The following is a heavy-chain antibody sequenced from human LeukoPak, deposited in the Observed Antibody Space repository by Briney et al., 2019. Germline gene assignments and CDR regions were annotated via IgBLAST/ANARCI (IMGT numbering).Heavy chain of an antibody. J-gene: IGHJ5*02. Sequence: PSETLSLTCTVSGGSISSSSYYWGWIRQPPGKGLEWIGSIYYSGSTYYNPSLKSRVTISVETSKHQFSLKLSSVTAADTAVYYCARGIRYGDYGDWFDPWGQGTLVTVSS. CDR2: IYYSGST. CDR3: ARGIRYGDYGDWFDP. CDR1: GGSISSSSYY. D-gene: IGHD4-17*01. V-gene: IGHV4-39*07.